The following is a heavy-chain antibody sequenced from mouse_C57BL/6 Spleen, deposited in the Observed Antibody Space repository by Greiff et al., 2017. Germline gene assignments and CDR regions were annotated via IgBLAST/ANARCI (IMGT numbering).Heavy chain of an antibody. CDR2: IWTGGGT. D-gene: IGHD2-5*01. CDR3: ARNLAPNYYSNYGGAMDY. V-gene: IGHV2-9-1*01. J-gene: IGHJ4*01. Sequence: QVQLKESGPGLVAPSQSLSITCTVSGFSLTSYAISWVRQPPGKGLEWLGVIWTGGGTNYNSALKSRLSISKDNSKSQVFLKMNSLQTDDTARYYCARNLAPNYYSNYGGAMDYWGQGTSVTVSS. CDR1: GFSLTSYA.